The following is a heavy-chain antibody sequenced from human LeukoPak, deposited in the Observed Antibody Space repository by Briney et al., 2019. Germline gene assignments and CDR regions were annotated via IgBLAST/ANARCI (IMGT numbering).Heavy chain of an antibody. Sequence: GGSLRLSCAASGFTSSSYEMNWVRQAPGKGLEWVSYISSSGSTIYYADSVKGRFAISRDNAKNSLYLQMNSLRAEDTAVYYCAELGITMIGGVWGKGTTVTISS. CDR1: GFTSSSYE. V-gene: IGHV3-48*03. CDR2: ISSSGSTI. D-gene: IGHD3-10*02. J-gene: IGHJ6*04. CDR3: AELGITMIGGV.